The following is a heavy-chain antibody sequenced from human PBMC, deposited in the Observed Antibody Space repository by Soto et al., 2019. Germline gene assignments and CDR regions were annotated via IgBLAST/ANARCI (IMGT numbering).Heavy chain of an antibody. CDR2: IYDSGGT. J-gene: IGHJ4*02. CDR1: GCSISSNTYS. D-gene: IGHD3-10*01. V-gene: IGHV4-30-2*01. Sequence: SETLSLTCAVSGCSISSNTYSWSWLRQPPGKGLEWIGYIYDSGGTYYNPSLKSRVTLSVDSSKNQFSLKLSSVTAADTAVYYCARVNLLWFVEDYWGQGTLVTVSS. CDR3: ARVNLLWFVEDY.